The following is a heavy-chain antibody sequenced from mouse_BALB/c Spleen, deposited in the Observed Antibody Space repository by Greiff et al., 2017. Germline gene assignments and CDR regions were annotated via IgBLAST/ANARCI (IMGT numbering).Heavy chain of an antibody. D-gene: IGHD1-1*01. CDR1: GYTFTSYW. Sequence: QVQLQQPGAELVKPGASVKLSCKASGYTFTSYWMHWVKQRPGQGLEWIGEINPSNGRTNYNEKFKSKATLTVDKSSSTAYMQLSSLTSEDSAVYYCARDYYGSMRYFDVWGAGTTGTVSS. J-gene: IGHJ1*01. CDR3: ARDYYGSMRYFDV. V-gene: IGHV1S81*02. CDR2: INPSNGRT.